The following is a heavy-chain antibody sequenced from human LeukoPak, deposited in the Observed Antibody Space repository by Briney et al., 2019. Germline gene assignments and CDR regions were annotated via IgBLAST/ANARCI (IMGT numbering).Heavy chain of an antibody. J-gene: IGHJ4*02. CDR1: GFTFSSYA. V-gene: IGHV3-23*01. D-gene: IGHD2-15*01. CDR2: ISGSGGST. CDR3: AKDPGDCSGGSCYGFDY. Sequence: GGSLRLSCAASGFTFSSYAMSWVRQAPGKGLEWVSAISGSGGSTYYADSVKGRFTISRDNSKNTLYLQMNSVRAEDTAVYYCAKDPGDCSGGSCYGFDYWGQGTLVTVSS.